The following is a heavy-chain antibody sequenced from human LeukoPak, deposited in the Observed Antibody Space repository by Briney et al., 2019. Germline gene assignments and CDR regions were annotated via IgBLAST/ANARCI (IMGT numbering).Heavy chain of an antibody. V-gene: IGHV3-23*01. CDR2: ITGSGGRT. D-gene: IGHD6-13*01. J-gene: IGHJ4*02. CDR1: GFTFSSYA. CDR3: AKRGERMLSVGTWYGFDY. Sequence: GGSLRLSCAASGFTFSSYAMNWVRQAPGKGLEWVSAITGSGGRTYYADSVKGRFTISRDNSKNTLYLQMNSLRVEDTAVYYCAKRGERMLSVGTWYGFDYWGQGTLVTVSS.